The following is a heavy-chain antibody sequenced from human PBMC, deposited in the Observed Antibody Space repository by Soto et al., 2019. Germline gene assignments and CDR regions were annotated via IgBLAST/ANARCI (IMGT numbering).Heavy chain of an antibody. D-gene: IGHD3-10*01. CDR1: GFTFSTYA. CDR2: LSGTGGST. V-gene: IGHV3-23*01. J-gene: IGHJ4*02. Sequence: GGSLRLSCAASGFTFSTYAMSWVRQAPGKGLEWVSALSGTGGSTYYADSVKGRFTISRDNSKNTLYLQMNSLRAEDTAVYYCAKDLNYYGSGSYLADTYYFDYWGQGTLVTVSS. CDR3: AKDLNYYGSGSYLADTYYFDY.